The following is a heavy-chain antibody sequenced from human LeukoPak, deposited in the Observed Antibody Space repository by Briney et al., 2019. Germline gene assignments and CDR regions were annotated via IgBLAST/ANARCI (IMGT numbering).Heavy chain of an antibody. D-gene: IGHD3-3*01. V-gene: IGHV3-7*01. J-gene: IGHJ6*03. Sequence: GSLRLSCAASGFTFSSYWMSWVRQAPGKGLEWVANIKQDGSEKYYVDSVKGRFTISRDNAKNSLYLQMNSLRAEDTAVYYCAREDYDFWSGSLMDYYYYYMDVWGKGTTVTVSS. CDR1: GFTFSSYW. CDR3: AREDYDFWSGSLMDYYYYYMDV. CDR2: IKQDGSEK.